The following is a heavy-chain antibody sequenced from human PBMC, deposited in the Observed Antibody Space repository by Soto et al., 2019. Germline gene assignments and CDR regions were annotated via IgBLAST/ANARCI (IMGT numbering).Heavy chain of an antibody. Sequence: GGSLRLSCAASGFTFSSYAMHWVRQAPGKGLEWVAVISYDGSNKYYADSVKGRFTTSRDNSKNTLYLQMNSLRAEDTAVYYCARGRNGVFPYYYYGMDVWGQGTTVTVSS. CDR3: ARGRNGVFPYYYYGMDV. CDR2: ISYDGSNK. V-gene: IGHV3-30-3*01. J-gene: IGHJ6*02. CDR1: GFTFSSYA. D-gene: IGHD2-8*01.